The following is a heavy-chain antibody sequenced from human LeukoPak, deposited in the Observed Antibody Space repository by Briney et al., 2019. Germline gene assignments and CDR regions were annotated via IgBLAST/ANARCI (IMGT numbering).Heavy chain of an antibody. CDR1: GSTFSSYA. V-gene: IGHV3-23*01. CDR3: AKGLRTGVGPYMGYHYYMDV. D-gene: IGHD3-16*01. Sequence: GGSLRLSCAASGSTFSSYAMSWVRQAPGKGLKWVSTINDNGAGTYYADSVKGRSTISRDNSYNTVSLQMNSLRDEDTGVYYCAKGLRTGVGPYMGYHYYMDVWGKGATVTVSS. CDR2: INDNGAGT. J-gene: IGHJ6*03.